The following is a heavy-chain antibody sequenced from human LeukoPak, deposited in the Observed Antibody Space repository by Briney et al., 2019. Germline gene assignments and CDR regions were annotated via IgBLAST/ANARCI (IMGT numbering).Heavy chain of an antibody. D-gene: IGHD6-19*01. CDR3: ATVASGGHYHYMDV. J-gene: IGHJ6*03. CDR1: GFTVNSNY. V-gene: IGHV3-66*02. Sequence: GGSLRLSCAASGFTVNSNYMIWVRQAPAKGLELVSVIYSGGTTYYADSVKGRFTISRDNSKNTLYLQMGSLRAEDTAVYYCATVASGGHYHYMDVWGRGTTVTVSS. CDR2: IYSGGTT.